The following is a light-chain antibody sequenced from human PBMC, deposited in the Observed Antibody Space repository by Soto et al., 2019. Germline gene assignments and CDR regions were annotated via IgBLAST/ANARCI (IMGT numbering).Light chain of an antibody. CDR1: SSNIGAGYD. Sequence: QSVLTQPPSVSGAPGQRVTISCTGSSSNIGAGYDVHWYQQLPGKAPKLLIYGNSNRPSGVPDRFSGSKSGNSASLAITGLQAEDEADYYCQSYDSSLSVLGGGTKLTVL. CDR3: QSYDSSLSV. V-gene: IGLV1-40*01. J-gene: IGLJ2*01. CDR2: GNS.